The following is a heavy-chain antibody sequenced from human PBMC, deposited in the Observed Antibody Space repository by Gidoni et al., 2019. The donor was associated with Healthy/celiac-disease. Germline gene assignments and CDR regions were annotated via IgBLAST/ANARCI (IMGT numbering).Heavy chain of an antibody. CDR2: ISGSGGST. J-gene: IGHJ4*02. V-gene: IGHV3-23*01. CDR3: ARDMATYYYDSSGYLTFDY. CDR1: GFTLSSYA. Sequence: EVQLLESGGGLVQPGGSLRLSCAASGFTLSSYAMSWGRQAPGKGLEWVSAISGSGGSTYYADSVKGRFTISRDNSKNTLYLQMNSLRAEDTAVYYCARDMATYYYDSSGYLTFDYWGQGTLVTVSS. D-gene: IGHD3-22*01.